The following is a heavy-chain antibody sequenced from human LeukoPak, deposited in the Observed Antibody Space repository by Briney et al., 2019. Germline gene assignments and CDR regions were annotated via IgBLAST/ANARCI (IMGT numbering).Heavy chain of an antibody. CDR1: GFTFSSYS. V-gene: IGHV3-21*01. D-gene: IGHD2-15*01. Sequence: GGSLRLSCAASGFTFSSYSMNWVRQAPGKGLEWVSSISSSSSYIYYADSVKGRFTISRDNAKNSLYLQMNSLRAEDTAVYYCARDDPRGPGHYFDYWGQGTLVTVSS. J-gene: IGHJ4*02. CDR3: ARDDPRGPGHYFDY. CDR2: ISSSSSYI.